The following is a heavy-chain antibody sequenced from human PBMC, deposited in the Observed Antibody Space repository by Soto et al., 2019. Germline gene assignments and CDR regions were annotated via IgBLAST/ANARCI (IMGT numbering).Heavy chain of an antibody. J-gene: IGHJ6*02. D-gene: IGHD3-3*01. V-gene: IGHV3-15*01. Sequence: LRLSCAASGFTFSNAWMSWVRQAPGPGLEWVGRISSKTDGATTDYAAPVKGRFTISRDDSKNTLYMKINSLKNEATSVYDCTTTWGLRCSEWLPQGLDVWGQGTTVTVSS. CDR1: GFTFSNAW. CDR3: TTTWGLRCSEWLPQGLDV. CDR2: ISSKTDGATT.